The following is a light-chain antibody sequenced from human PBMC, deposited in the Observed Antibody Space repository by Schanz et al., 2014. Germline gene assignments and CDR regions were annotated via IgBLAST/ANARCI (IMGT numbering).Light chain of an antibody. Sequence: EIVLTQSPGSLSLSPGERVTLSCRASQSVKNNYLAWYQQKPGQAPRLLIYDASSRATGIPDRFSGSGSGTDFTLSISRLEPEDFAAYYYQQYGRSPWTFGQGTKVDIK. J-gene: IGKJ1*01. CDR3: QQYGRSPWT. CDR1: QSVKNNY. CDR2: DAS. V-gene: IGKV3-20*01.